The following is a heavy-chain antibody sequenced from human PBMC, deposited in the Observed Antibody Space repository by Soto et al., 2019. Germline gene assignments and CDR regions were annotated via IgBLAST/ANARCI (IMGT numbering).Heavy chain of an antibody. D-gene: IGHD6-13*01. Sequence: QVQLVQSGAEVKKPGASVKVSCKASGYTFTSYDINWVRQATGQGLEWMGWMNPNSGNTGYAQKFQGRVTMTRNTSICTAYMELRSLRSEDTAVYYCARRGYSSSWYYYYYYGMHVWGQGTTVTVSS. CDR2: MNPNSGNT. J-gene: IGHJ6*02. CDR1: GYTFTSYD. V-gene: IGHV1-8*01. CDR3: ARRGYSSSWYYYYYYGMHV.